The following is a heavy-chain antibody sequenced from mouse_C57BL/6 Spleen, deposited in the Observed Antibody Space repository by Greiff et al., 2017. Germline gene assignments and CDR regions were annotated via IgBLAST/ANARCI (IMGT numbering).Heavy chain of an antibody. V-gene: IGHV1-54*01. CDR1: GYAFTNYL. D-gene: IGHD1-1*01. Sequence: VQLQQSGAELVRPGTSVKVSCKASGYAFTNYLIEWVKQRPGQGLEWIGVINPGSGGTNYNEKFKGKATLTADKSSSTAYMQLSSLTSEDSAVYCCERFYYGSSYAMDYWGQGTSVTVSS. CDR3: ERFYYGSSYAMDY. CDR2: INPGSGGT. J-gene: IGHJ4*01.